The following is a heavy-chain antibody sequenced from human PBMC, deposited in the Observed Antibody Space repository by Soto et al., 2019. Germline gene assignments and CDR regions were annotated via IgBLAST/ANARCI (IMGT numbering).Heavy chain of an antibody. Sequence: QVQLVQSGAEMKKPGASVKVSCKASGHTCTSYAMHWVRHAPGQSHEWMGRINAGNCNTKYSQQFQGRVTITRDTSASTAYMELSSRTSEATSVSFCARDLRGYRYGYREYYYYMDVWGKGTTVTVSS. D-gene: IGHD5-18*01. V-gene: IGHV1-3*01. CDR1: GHTCTSYA. CDR2: INAGNCNT. J-gene: IGHJ6*03. CDR3: ARDLRGYRYGYREYYYYMDV.